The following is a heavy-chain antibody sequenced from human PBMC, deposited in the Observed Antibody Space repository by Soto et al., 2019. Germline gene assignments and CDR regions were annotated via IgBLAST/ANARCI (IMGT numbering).Heavy chain of an antibody. Sequence: QVQLVESGGGVVQPGRSLRLACAASGFTFSSYGMHWVRQAPGQGLEWVALISYDGSNKYYADSVKGRFSISRDNSKNTLYLHMNRQRAGDTAVYYCAKYRRRGRFVTNATTSGRDVWGQGPKVTVSS. D-gene: IGHD1-26*01. J-gene: IGHJ6*01. V-gene: IGHV3-30*18. CDR2: ISYDGSNK. CDR3: AKYRRRGRFVTNATTSGRDV. CDR1: GFTFSSYG.